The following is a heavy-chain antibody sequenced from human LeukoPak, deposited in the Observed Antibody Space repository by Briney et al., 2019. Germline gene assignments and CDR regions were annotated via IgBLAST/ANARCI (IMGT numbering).Heavy chain of an antibody. CDR3: AKDWQIVGA. Sequence: GRSLRLSCAASGFSFGSYGMHWVRQAPGKGLEWVSVISEGDGRTFYADSVKGRFTISRDNSKNTLYLQMNSLRAEDTAVYYCAKDWQIVGAWGQGTLVTVSS. V-gene: IGHV3-23*01. J-gene: IGHJ5*02. D-gene: IGHD1-26*01. CDR2: ISEGDGRT. CDR1: GFSFGSYG.